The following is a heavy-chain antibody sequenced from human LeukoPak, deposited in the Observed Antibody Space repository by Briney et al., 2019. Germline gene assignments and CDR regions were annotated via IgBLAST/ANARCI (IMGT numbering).Heavy chain of an antibody. CDR2: IYSGGST. J-gene: IGHJ4*02. D-gene: IGHD2-15*01. V-gene: IGHV3-53*01. Sequence: GGSLRLSCAASGFTFSNYAMSWVRQAPGKGLEWVSVIYSGGSTYYADSVKGRFTISRDNSKNTLYLQMNSLRAEDTAVYYCARDYCSGGSCYPDYWGQGTLVTVSS. CDR3: ARDYCSGGSCYPDY. CDR1: GFTFSNYA.